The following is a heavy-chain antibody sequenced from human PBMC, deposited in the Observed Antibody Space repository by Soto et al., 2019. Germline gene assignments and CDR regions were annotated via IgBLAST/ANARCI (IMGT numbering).Heavy chain of an antibody. D-gene: IGHD2-2*01. J-gene: IGHJ6*02. CDR1: GFIFRNYG. CDR2: ISGSGSDT. Sequence: GGSLRLSCGASGFIFRNYGMNWVRQAPGKGLEWVSYISGSGSDTYYVDSVKGRFTISRDNAKNSLNLQMNSLRAEDTAVYYCAREAYCSSTTCEYFGMDVWGQGTTVTVSS. V-gene: IGHV3-48*01. CDR3: AREAYCSSTTCEYFGMDV.